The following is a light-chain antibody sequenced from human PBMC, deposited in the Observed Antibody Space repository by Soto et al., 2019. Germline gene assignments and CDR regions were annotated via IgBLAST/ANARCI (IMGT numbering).Light chain of an antibody. CDR2: GAS. J-gene: IGKJ1*01. V-gene: IGKV1-6*01. CDR3: LQDRSHFWT. CDR1: QDIRNY. Sequence: AIQVTQSPTSLSASVGDRVTITCQSSQDIRNYLGWYQQKPGKAPQLLIYGASSLQRGVSSRFSGSGFGTDFTLTISSLQPEDSATYNCLQDRSHFWTFGQGTKVEI.